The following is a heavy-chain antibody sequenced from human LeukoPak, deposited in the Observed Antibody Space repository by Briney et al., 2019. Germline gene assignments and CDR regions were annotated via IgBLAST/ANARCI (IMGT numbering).Heavy chain of an antibody. V-gene: IGHV4-39*07. D-gene: IGHD4-17*01. CDR3: ARDFLRDYGDPFDS. Sequence: SETLSLTCTVSGGSITSSTHYWGWIRQPPGKGLEWIGTIYYTGSPTFYNPSLKSRLTISVDTSKSHFSLKLASVTAADTAVYYCARDFLRDYGDPFDSWGQGTLVTVSS. CDR2: IYYTGSPT. J-gene: IGHJ4*02. CDR1: GGSITSSTHY.